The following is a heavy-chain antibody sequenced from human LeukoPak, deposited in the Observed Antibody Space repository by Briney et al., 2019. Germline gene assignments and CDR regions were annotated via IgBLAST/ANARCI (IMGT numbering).Heavy chain of an antibody. D-gene: IGHD2-15*01. Sequence: SETLSLTCTVSGGFISNYYWSWIRQPPGKGLEGIGHIYYSGSTNYNPSLKSRVTISVDTSKNQFSLKLSSVTAADTAVYYCARPTLVAASSFDYWGQGTLVTVSS. J-gene: IGHJ4*02. CDR3: ARPTLVAASSFDY. V-gene: IGHV4-59*08. CDR1: GGFISNYY. CDR2: IYYSGST.